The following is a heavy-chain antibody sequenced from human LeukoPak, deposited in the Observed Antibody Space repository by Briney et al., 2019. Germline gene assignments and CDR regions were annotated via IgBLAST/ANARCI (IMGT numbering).Heavy chain of an antibody. D-gene: IGHD3-10*01. V-gene: IGHV3-73*01. CDR2: IGSKANNYAT. CDR1: GFTFSGSA. Sequence: PGGSLRLSCAASGFTFSGSAMHWVRQASGKGLEWVGRIGSKANNYATIYAASVKGRVTFSRDDSTSTAYLQMNSLKTEDTAIYYCTPEPYYYAANWGQGTLVTVAS. J-gene: IGHJ4*02. CDR3: TPEPYYYAAN.